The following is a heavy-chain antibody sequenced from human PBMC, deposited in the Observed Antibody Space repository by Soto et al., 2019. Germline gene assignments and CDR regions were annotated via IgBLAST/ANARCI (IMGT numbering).Heavy chain of an antibody. J-gene: IGHJ6*02. V-gene: IGHV3-48*03. CDR2: ISSIGSTI. CDR1: GFTFSSYE. Sequence: GVLKLSFAASGFTFSSYEMNLVRQAPGKGLEWVSYISSIGSTIYYADSVKGRFTISRDNAKNSLYLQMNSLRAEDTAVYYCARDSHIVGDTRVSFPYYYYGMDVWGQGTKVTVYS. D-gene: IGHD1-26*01. CDR3: ARDSHIVGDTRVSFPYYYYGMDV.